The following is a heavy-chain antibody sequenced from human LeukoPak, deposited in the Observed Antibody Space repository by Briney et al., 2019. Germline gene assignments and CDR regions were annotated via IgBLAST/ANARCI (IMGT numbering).Heavy chain of an antibody. CDR2: IYSGGST. CDR3: ASPVGATSDYYYYGMDV. V-gene: IGHV3-66*01. J-gene: IGHJ6*02. CDR1: GFTVSSNY. D-gene: IGHD1-26*01. Sequence: GSLRLSCAASGFTVSSNYMSWVRQAPGKGLEWVSVIYSGGSTYYADSVKGRFTISRDNSKNTLYLQMNSLRAEDTAVYYCASPVGATSDYYYYGMDVWGQGTTVTVSS.